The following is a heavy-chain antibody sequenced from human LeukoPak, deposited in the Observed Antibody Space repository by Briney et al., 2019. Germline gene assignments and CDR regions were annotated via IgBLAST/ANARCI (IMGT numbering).Heavy chain of an antibody. CDR3: AGVDSYPYFVYYFDN. D-gene: IGHD3-16*01. V-gene: IGHV4-38-2*02. J-gene: IGHJ4*02. CDR1: GGSI. CDR2: IRYTGAS. Sequence: SETQSLTCTVSGGSIWGWIRQPPGKGLEWIGSIRYTGASFYNPSLKSRVTISIDASKTHFSLQLSSVTAPDTAVYYCAGVDSYPYFVYYFDNWGQGTPVTVSS.